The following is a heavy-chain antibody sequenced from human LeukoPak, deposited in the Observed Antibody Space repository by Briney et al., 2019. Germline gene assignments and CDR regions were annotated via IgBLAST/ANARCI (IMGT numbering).Heavy chain of an antibody. Sequence: GGSLRLSCAASGFTSSSYALNWVRQAPGKGLEWVSHITASGTAMFYADSVKGRFTISRDNAKNSLYLQMNSLRDEDTAVYASSGSYRFDYWGQGTLVTVSS. J-gene: IGHJ4*02. CDR3: SGSYRFDY. CDR1: GFTSSSYA. V-gene: IGHV3-48*02. D-gene: IGHD1-26*01. CDR2: ITASGTAM.